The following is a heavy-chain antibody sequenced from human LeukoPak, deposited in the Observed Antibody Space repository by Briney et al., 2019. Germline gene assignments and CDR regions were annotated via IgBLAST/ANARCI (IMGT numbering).Heavy chain of an antibody. CDR2: IYTSGST. CDR1: GGSISSGSYY. J-gene: IGHJ4*02. V-gene: IGHV4-61*02. D-gene: IGHD2-2*01. CDR3: AREGKDIVVVPAALLLDY. Sequence: SETLSLTCTVSGGSISSGSYYWSWIRQPAGKGLEWIGRIYTSGSTNYNPSLKSRVTISVDTSKNQFSLKLSSVTAADTAVYYCAREGKDIVVVPAALLLDYWGQGTLVTVSS.